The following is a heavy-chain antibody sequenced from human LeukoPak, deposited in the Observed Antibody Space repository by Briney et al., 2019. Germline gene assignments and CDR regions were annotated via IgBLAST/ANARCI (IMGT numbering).Heavy chain of an antibody. J-gene: IGHJ4*02. D-gene: IGHD2-2*01. CDR1: GIIFSSYE. CDR2: ISSSGKTM. V-gene: IGHV3-48*03. Sequence: GGSLRLSCAASGIIFSSYEMNWVRQAPGRGLEWVSYISSSGKTMYYADSVKGRFTISRDNAKHSLYLQMNSLRAEDTAIYYCARALKSSAESDYWGQGTLVTVSS. CDR3: ARALKSSAESDY.